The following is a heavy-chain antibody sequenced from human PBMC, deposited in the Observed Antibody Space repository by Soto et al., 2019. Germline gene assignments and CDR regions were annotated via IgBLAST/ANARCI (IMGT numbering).Heavy chain of an antibody. J-gene: IGHJ5*02. CDR1: GGSFSGYY. CDR2: INHSGST. Sequence: SETLSLTCAVYGGSFSGYYWSWIRQPPGKGLEWIGEINHSGSTYYNPSLKSRVTISVDTSKNQFSLKLSSLTAADTAVYYCARGSRRWYPGLGGWFDPWGQGTLVTVSS. CDR3: ARGSRRWYPGLGGWFDP. V-gene: IGHV4-34*01. D-gene: IGHD6-13*01.